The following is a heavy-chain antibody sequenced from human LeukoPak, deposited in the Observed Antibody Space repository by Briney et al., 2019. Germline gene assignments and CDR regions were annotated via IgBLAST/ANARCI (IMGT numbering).Heavy chain of an antibody. CDR1: GFTFSSYG. CDR3: AKHHIVVVPAASGNWFDP. J-gene: IGHJ5*02. V-gene: IGHV3-30*18. D-gene: IGHD2-2*01. Sequence: PGGSLRLSCAASGFTFSSYGMHWVRQAPGEGLEWVAVISYDGSNKYYADSVKGRFTISRDNSKNTLYLQMNSLRAEDTAVYYCAKHHIVVVPAASGNWFDPWGQGTLVTVSS. CDR2: ISYDGSNK.